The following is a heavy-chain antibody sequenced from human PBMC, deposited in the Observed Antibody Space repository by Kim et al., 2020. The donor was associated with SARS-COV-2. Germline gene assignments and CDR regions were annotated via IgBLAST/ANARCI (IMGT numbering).Heavy chain of an antibody. Sequence: GSLRLSCAASGFTFSSYSMNWVRQAPGKGLEWVSSISSSSSYIYYADSVKGRFTISRDNAKNSLYLQMNSLRAEDTAVYYCARDGGYSYGYYYFDYWGQGTLVTVSS. V-gene: IGHV3-21*01. CDR2: ISSSSSYI. J-gene: IGHJ4*02. CDR3: ARDGGYSYGYYYFDY. CDR1: GFTFSSYS. D-gene: IGHD5-18*01.